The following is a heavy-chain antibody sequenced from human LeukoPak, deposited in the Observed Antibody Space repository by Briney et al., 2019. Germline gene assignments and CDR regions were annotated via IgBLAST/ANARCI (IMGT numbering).Heavy chain of an antibody. J-gene: IGHJ4*02. CDR1: GFTFSSYA. CDR3: AGYYDSSGYYAFDY. D-gene: IGHD3-22*01. V-gene: IGHV3-7*01. CDR2: IKQDGSEK. Sequence: SGGSLRLSCAASGFTFSSYAMSWVRQAPGKGLEWVANIKQDGSEKYYVDSVKGRFTISRDNAKNSLYLQMNSLRAEDTAVYYCAGYYDSSGYYAFDYWGQGTLVTVSS.